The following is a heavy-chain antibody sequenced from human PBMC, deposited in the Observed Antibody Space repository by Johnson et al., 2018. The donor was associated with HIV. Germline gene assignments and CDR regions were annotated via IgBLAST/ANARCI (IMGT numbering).Heavy chain of an antibody. CDR2: ISGSGYST. CDR3: ARDRIWGYAFDI. V-gene: IGHV3-23*04. CDR1: GFTFSRYA. J-gene: IGHJ3*02. D-gene: IGHD3-16*01. Sequence: VQLVESGGGSVQPGGSLRLSCAASGFTFSRYAMHWVRQAPGKGLEWVSGISGSGYSTFYADSVKGRFTISRDNAKNSLYLQMNSLRAEDTAVYYCARDRIWGYAFDIWGQGTMVTVSS.